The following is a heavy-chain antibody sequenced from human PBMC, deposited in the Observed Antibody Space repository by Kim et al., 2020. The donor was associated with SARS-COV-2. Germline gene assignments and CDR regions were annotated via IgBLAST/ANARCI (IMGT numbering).Heavy chain of an antibody. D-gene: IGHD3-9*01. CDR2: INHSGST. CDR3: ARWGDILTGYYMQPNRNCFDP. V-gene: IGHV4-34*01. Sequence: SETLSLTCAVYGGSFSGYYWSWIRQPPGKGLEWIGEINHSGSTNYNPSLKSRVTISVDTSKNQFSLKLSSVTAADTAVYYCARWGDILTGYYMQPNRNCFDPWGQGTLVTVSS. J-gene: IGHJ5*02. CDR1: GGSFSGYY.